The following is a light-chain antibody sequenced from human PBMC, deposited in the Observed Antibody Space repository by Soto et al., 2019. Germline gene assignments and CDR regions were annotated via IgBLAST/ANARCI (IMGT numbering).Light chain of an antibody. V-gene: IGLV2-8*01. J-gene: IGLJ1*01. Sequence: QSALTQPPSASGSPGRSVTISCTGTSSDVGGYNYVSWYQQYPGKAPKLIIYEVYKRPSGVPDRFSGSKSGNTAALTVSGLQAVDEADYYCSSYMGTNSYVFGTGTKVTVL. CDR1: SSDVGGYNY. CDR2: EVY. CDR3: SSYMGTNSYV.